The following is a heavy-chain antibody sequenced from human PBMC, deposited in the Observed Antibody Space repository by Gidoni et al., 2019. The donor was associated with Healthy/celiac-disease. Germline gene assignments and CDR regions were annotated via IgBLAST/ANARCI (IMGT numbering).Heavy chain of an antibody. Sequence: EVQLVESGGGLVKPGGSLRLSCAASGFTFSNAWMSWVRQAPGKGLEWVGRIKSKTDGGTTDYAAPVKGRFTISRDDSKNTLYLQMNSLKTEDTAVYYCTTEGAVAGSDYYYYYGMDVWGQGTTVTVSS. CDR3: TTEGAVAGSDYYYYYGMDV. D-gene: IGHD6-19*01. J-gene: IGHJ6*02. V-gene: IGHV3-15*01. CDR2: IKSKTDGGTT. CDR1: GFTFSNAW.